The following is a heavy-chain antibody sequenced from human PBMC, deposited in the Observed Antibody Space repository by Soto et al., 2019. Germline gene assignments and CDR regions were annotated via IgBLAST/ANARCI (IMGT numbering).Heavy chain of an antibody. CDR1: GFTFSSYA. V-gene: IGHV3-30-3*01. D-gene: IGHD6-13*01. J-gene: IGHJ4*02. CDR3: AIEKKWIAAAALDY. Sequence: WGSLRLSCAASGFTFSSYAMHWFRQAPGKGLEWVAVISYDGSNKYYADSVKGRFTISRDNSKNTLYLRMNSLRAEDTAVYYCAIEKKWIAAAALDYWGQGTLVT. CDR2: ISYDGSNK.